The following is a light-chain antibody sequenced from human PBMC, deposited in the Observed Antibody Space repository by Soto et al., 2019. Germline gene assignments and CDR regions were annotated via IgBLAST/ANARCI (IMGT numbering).Light chain of an antibody. V-gene: IGLV2-8*01. CDR3: KSYAGSRTYV. CDR2: EVV. Sequence: QSALSHPPSASWSPGHSVTISCTGTKSDIGVYDFVSWYQHHPGKAPRLIIYEVVQRPSGVPDRFSGSKSGNTASLTVSGLKAADEADSFCKSYAGSRTYVFGSGTKV. J-gene: IGLJ1*01. CDR1: KSDIGVYDF.